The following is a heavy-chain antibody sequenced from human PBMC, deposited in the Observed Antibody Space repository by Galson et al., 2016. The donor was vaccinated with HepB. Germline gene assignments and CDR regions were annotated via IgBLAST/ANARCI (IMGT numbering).Heavy chain of an antibody. CDR1: XXXFINYG. Sequence: KVSXKAFXXXFINYGXXWVRXAPGQGLEXXXWISAYNGNTKYSQKVQGRVTMTTDTSTMTAYMELTSLKSDDTAXYYCARDNVWRXGYYFDSXGLYDYWGQXTLVXXSS. CDR2: ISAYNGNT. V-gene: IGHV1-18*01. D-gene: IGHD3-22*01. CDR3: ARDNVWRXGYYFDSXGLYDY. J-gene: IGHJ4*02.